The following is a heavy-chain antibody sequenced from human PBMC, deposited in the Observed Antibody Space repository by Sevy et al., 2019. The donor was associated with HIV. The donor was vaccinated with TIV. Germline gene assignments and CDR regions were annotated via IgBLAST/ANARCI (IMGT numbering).Heavy chain of an antibody. Sequence: ESLKISCTVSGASISTYVWTWIRQPPGKGLEWVGYFFYTGNPNYNPSLSSRVTISGDTSKNQFSLTLSSVTAADTAVYYCATGAGVSKSDFWGQGTLVTVSS. CDR1: GASISTYV. D-gene: IGHD3-10*01. V-gene: IGHV4-59*12. CDR3: ATGAGVSKSDF. J-gene: IGHJ4*02. CDR2: FFYTGNP.